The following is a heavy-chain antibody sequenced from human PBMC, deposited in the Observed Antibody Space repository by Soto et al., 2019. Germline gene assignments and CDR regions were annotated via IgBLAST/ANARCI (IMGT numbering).Heavy chain of an antibody. CDR1: GASISSYY. Sequence: PSETLSLTCTVSGASISSYYWGWIRQPPGRGLEWIGYIFHSGSTNYNPSLKRRVTISVDTSKNQYSLKLSSVTAADTTVYYYARMLGTLDGYNSYYYGMDVWGQGTTVTVSS. J-gene: IGHJ6*02. CDR2: IFHSGST. V-gene: IGHV4-4*09. CDR3: ARMLGTLDGYNSYYYGMDV. D-gene: IGHD5-12*01.